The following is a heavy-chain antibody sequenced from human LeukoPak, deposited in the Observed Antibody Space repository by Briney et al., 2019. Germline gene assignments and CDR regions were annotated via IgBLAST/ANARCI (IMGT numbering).Heavy chain of an antibody. D-gene: IGHD1-1*01. J-gene: IGHJ6*03. CDR2: ISGSGGST. CDR3: AKNDGNLPYYYYYLDV. CDR1: GFTFSSYA. Sequence: GGSLRLSCAASGFTFSSYAMTWVRQAPGKGLEWVSAISGSGGSTYYADSVKGRFTISRDNSKKTLSLQMNSLRAEDTAVYYCAKNDGNLPYYYYYLDVWGKGTTVTVSS. V-gene: IGHV3-23*01.